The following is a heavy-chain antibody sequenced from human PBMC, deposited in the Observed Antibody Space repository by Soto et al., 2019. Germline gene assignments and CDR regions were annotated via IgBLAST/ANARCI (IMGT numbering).Heavy chain of an antibody. V-gene: IGHV1-69*13. CDR3: ATQYSSGWNREGDFDY. J-gene: IGHJ4*02. CDR1: GGTFSSYA. Sequence: GASVKVSCKASGGTFSSYAISWVRQAPGQGLEWMGGIIPIFGTANYAQKFQGRVTITADESTSTAYMELSSLRSEDTAVYYCATQYSSGWNREGDFDYWGQGTLVTVSS. CDR2: IIPIFGTA. D-gene: IGHD6-19*01.